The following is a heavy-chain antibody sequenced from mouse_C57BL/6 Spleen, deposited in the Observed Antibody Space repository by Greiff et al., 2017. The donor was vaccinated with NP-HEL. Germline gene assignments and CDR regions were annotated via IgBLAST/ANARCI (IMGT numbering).Heavy chain of an antibody. V-gene: IGHV1-26*01. D-gene: IGHD2-14*01. CDR1: GYTFTDYY. CDR3: ARKGYRNALAS. CDR2: INPNNGGT. Sequence: EVQLQQSGPELVKPGASVKISCKASGYTFTDYYMNWVKQSHGQSLEWIGDINPNNGGTSYNQKFKGKATLTVDKYSSTADMERRSLTSEDSAVYYCARKGYRNALASWGQGTLVTVSA. J-gene: IGHJ3*01.